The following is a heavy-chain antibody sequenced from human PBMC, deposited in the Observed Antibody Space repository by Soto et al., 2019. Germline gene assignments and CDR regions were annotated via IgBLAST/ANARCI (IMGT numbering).Heavy chain of an antibody. J-gene: IGHJ6*02. Sequence: GGSLRLSCAASGFTFSSYAMNWVRQSPGKGLEWVSSITSTSSYIYYADSVKGRFTISRDNTKNSLYLQMNSLRAEDTAVYYCAREGYDFWSGYSYYYGLDVWGQGTTVTVSS. V-gene: IGHV3-21*01. CDR1: GFTFSSYA. D-gene: IGHD3-3*01. CDR2: ITSTSSYI. CDR3: AREGYDFWSGYSYYYGLDV.